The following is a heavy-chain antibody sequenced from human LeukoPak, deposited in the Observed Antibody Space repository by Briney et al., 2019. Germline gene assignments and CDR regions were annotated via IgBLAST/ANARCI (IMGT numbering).Heavy chain of an antibody. CDR1: GFTVSSNY. CDR2: IYSGGST. Sequence: GGPLRLSCAASGFTVSSNYMSWVRQAPGKGLEWVSVIYSGGSTYYADSVKGRFTISRDNSKNTLYLQMNSLRAEDTAVYYCARWTNGGYYFDYWGQGTLVTVSS. J-gene: IGHJ4*02. V-gene: IGHV3-66*01. CDR3: ARWTNGGYYFDY. D-gene: IGHD3-10*01.